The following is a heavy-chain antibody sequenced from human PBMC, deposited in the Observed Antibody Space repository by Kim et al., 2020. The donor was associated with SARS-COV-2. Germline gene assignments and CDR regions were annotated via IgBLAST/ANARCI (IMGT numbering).Heavy chain of an antibody. CDR1: GGTFSSYA. CDR3: ARDPPVYSNYGGNLGY. V-gene: IGHV1-69*13. J-gene: IGHJ4*02. Sequence: SVKVSCKASGGTFSSYAISWVRQAPGQGLEWMGGIIPIFGTANYAQKFQGRVTITADESTSTAYMELSSLRSEDTAVYYCARDPPVYSNYGGNLGYWGQGTLVTVSS. CDR2: IIPIFGTA. D-gene: IGHD4-4*01.